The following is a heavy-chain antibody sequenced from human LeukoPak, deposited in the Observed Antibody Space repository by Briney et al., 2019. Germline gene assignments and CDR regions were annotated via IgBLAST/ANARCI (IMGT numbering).Heavy chain of an antibody. CDR1: GGTLSSYA. CDR2: IIPNLGIT. CDR3: ARAGPHGDYADRFDY. V-gene: IGHV1-69*04. Sequence: SVKVSCKASGGTLSSYAISWVRQAPGQGLEWMGRIIPNLGITNYAQKFQGRVTITADKSTSTAYMELSSLRSEDTAVYYCARAGPHGDYADRFDYCGQGTLVTVSS. J-gene: IGHJ4*02. D-gene: IGHD4-17*01.